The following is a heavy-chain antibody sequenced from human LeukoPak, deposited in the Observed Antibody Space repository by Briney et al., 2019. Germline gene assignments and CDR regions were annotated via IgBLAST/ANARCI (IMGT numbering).Heavy chain of an antibody. CDR2: IRYDGSNT. J-gene: IGHJ3*02. D-gene: IGHD3-22*01. CDR3: ARGNYYDSSGYVAFDI. Sequence: GGSLRLSCAASGLTFSTYGIHWARQAPGKGLEWVAYIRYDGSNTYYADSVKGRFTISRDNAKNSLYLQMNSLRAEDTALYYCARGNYYDSSGYVAFDIWGQGTMVTVSS. CDR1: GLTFSTYG. V-gene: IGHV3-30*02.